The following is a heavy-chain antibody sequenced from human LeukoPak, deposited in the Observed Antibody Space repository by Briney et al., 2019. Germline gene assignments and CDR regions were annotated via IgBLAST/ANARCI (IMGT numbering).Heavy chain of an antibody. J-gene: IGHJ4*02. CDR1: GYTFTGYY. V-gene: IGHV1-2*02. CDR3: ARGPLEGISLSLY. Sequence: ASVKVSCKASGYTFTGYYMHWVRQAPGQGLEWMGWINPNSGCTNYAQKFQGRVTMTRDTSISTAYMELSRLRSDDTAVYYCARGPLEGISLSLYWGQGTLVTVSS. CDR2: INPNSGCT. D-gene: IGHD6-13*01.